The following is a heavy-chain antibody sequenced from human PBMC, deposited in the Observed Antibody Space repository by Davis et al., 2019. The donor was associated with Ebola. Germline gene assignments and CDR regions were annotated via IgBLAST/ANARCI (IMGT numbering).Heavy chain of an antibody. D-gene: IGHD5-18*01. CDR3: ARGWLRGGMDG. CDR2: TYYSSKWYN. Sequence: HPQTPSLTSAISGDSVSSGGWNWITPSPSRGLEWLGRTYYSSKWYNDNAASVKSRITIKPDTSKNQFSLHLNSVTPEDTALYYCARGWLRGGMDGWGEGTTVIVSS. CDR1: GDSVSSGG. J-gene: IGHJ6*04. V-gene: IGHV6-1*01.